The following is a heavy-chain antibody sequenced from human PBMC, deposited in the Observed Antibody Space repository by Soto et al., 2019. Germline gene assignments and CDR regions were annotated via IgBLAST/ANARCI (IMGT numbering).Heavy chain of an antibody. CDR3: ARHPRTGKNWTERYYYYYMDV. Sequence: QVQLQESGPGLVKPSETLSLTCTVSGGSISSYYWSWIRQPPGKGLEWIGYIYYSGSTNYNPSLKSRVTISVDTSKNQFSLKLSSVTAADTAVYYCARHPRTGKNWTERYYYYYMDVWGKGTTVTVSS. CDR1: GGSISSYY. J-gene: IGHJ6*03. CDR2: IYYSGST. V-gene: IGHV4-59*08. D-gene: IGHD1-1*01.